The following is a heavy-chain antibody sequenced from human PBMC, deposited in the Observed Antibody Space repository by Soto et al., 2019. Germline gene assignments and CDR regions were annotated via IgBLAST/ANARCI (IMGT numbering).Heavy chain of an antibody. J-gene: IGHJ5*02. Sequence: QVQLQESGPGLVKPSQTLSLTCTVSGGSISSGGYYWSWIRQHPGKGLEWIGYIYYSGSTYYNPSLKSRVTISVDTSKNQFSLKLSSVTAADTAVYYCARSFGGAMVRGVIIYNWFDPWGQGTLVTVSS. D-gene: IGHD3-10*01. CDR2: IYYSGST. V-gene: IGHV4-31*03. CDR3: ARSFGGAMVRGVIIYNWFDP. CDR1: GGSISSGGYY.